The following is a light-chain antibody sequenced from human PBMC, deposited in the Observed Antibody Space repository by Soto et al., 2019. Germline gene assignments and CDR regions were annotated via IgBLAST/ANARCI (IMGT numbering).Light chain of an antibody. CDR2: GAS. CDR3: QQYGSSPGT. V-gene: IGKV3-20*01. Sequence: EIVLTQSPGTLSLSPGEGATLSCRASQTVSSSFLAWYQQKAGQAPRLLIYGASSRATGIPDRFSGSGSGTDFTLTITRLEPEDLAVYYCQQYGSSPGTFGQGTKVEIQ. J-gene: IGKJ1*01. CDR1: QTVSSSF.